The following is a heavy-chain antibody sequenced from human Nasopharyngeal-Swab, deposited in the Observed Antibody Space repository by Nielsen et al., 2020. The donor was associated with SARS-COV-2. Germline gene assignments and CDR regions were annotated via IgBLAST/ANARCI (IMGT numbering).Heavy chain of an antibody. Sequence: LRRCGSAAGVNYSSEGVHRVRQAPGKGLEWVAVISYDGSNKYYADSVKGRFTISRDNSKNTLYLQMNSLRAEDTAVYYCAKNSGYDSFDYWGQGTLVTVSS. V-gene: IGHV3-30*18. CDR2: ISYDGSNK. J-gene: IGHJ4*02. CDR1: GVNYSSEG. CDR3: AKNSGYDSFDY. D-gene: IGHD5-12*01.